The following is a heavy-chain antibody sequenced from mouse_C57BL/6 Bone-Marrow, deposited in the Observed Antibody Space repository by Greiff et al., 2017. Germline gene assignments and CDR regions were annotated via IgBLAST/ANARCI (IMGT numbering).Heavy chain of an antibody. CDR1: GYTFTSYV. D-gene: IGHD1-1*02. CDR3: ARWWFPYFDY. V-gene: IGHV1-81*01. Sequence: VKLVESGAELARPGASVKLSCKASGYTFTSYVISWVKQRTGQGLEWIGEIYPRSGNTYYNEKFKGKATLTADKSSSTAYMELRSLTSEDSAVYFCARWWFPYFDYWGQGTTLTVSS. J-gene: IGHJ2*01. CDR2: IYPRSGNT.